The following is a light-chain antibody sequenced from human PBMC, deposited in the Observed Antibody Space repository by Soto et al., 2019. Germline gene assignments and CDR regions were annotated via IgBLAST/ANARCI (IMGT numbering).Light chain of an antibody. Sequence: QSVLTQPPSASGSPGQSVTISCTGTSSDVGGHNYVSWYQQHPGKAPKLMIYEVSKRPSGVPDRFSGSKSGNTASLSVSGLQAEDEADYYCSSYAGSNIYVFGTGTKVTVL. CDR2: EVS. J-gene: IGLJ1*01. V-gene: IGLV2-8*01. CDR3: SSYAGSNIYV. CDR1: SSDVGGHNY.